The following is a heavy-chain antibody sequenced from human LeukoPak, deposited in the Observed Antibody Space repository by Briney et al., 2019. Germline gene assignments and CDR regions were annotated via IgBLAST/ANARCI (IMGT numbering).Heavy chain of an antibody. Sequence: GASVKVSCKASGGTFSSYAISWVRQAPGQRLEWMGGIIPIFGTANYAQKFQGRVTITTDESTSTAYMELSSLRSEDTAVYYCARQSSKRDRDYYYYYMDVWGKGTTVTVSS. J-gene: IGHJ6*03. CDR2: IIPIFGTA. D-gene: IGHD6-6*01. CDR1: GGTFSSYA. CDR3: ARQSSKRDRDYYYYYMDV. V-gene: IGHV1-69*05.